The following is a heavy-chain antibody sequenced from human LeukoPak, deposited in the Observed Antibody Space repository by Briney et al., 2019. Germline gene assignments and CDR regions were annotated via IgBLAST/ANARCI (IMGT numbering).Heavy chain of an antibody. J-gene: IGHJ4*02. Sequence: ASVKVSCKASGYLFAAYFIHWVRQAPGQGLEWMGRINPNGGDTNYAQKFQGGVTMTGDTSISTAYVELSSLRSDDTAMYYCARVGFTSSWSNFDYWGQGTLVTVSS. CDR3: ARVGFTSSWSNFDY. V-gene: IGHV1-2*06. CDR2: INPNGGDT. CDR1: GYLFAAYF. D-gene: IGHD6-13*01.